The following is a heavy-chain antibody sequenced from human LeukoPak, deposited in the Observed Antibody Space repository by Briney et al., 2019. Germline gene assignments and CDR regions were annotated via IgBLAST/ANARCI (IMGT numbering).Heavy chain of an antibody. V-gene: IGHV3-9*01. CDR3: AKVGGFSSGYRRYYFVY. CDR1: GFTFDYYA. J-gene: IGHJ4*02. Sequence: GGSLRLSCAASGFTFDYYAMHWVRQAPGKGLEWVSGSSWNSGSIGYADSVKGRLTISRYNAMNSLYLQMNSLRAEDTALYYCAKVGGFSSGYRRYYFVYWGQRTLVTVSS. D-gene: IGHD3-22*01. CDR2: SSWNSGSI.